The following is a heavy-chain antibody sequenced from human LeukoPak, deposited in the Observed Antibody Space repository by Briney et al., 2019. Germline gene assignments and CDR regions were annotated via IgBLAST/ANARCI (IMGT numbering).Heavy chain of an antibody. J-gene: IGHJ4*02. Sequence: QSGGSLRLSCAASGYTFSSYAMSWVRQAPGKGLEWVSAISGGGASGGRTYYADAVKGRFTISRDNSKNTLYLQMNSLRAEDTAVYYCAKGLQWELPCDYWGQGTLVTVSS. D-gene: IGHD1-26*01. CDR1: GYTFSSYA. CDR2: ISGGGASGGRT. CDR3: AKGLQWELPCDY. V-gene: IGHV3-23*01.